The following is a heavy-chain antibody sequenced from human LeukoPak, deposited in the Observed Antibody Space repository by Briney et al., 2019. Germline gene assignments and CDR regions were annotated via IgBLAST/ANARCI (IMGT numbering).Heavy chain of an antibody. CDR3: ARDHRFYDSSGYYSGLGAEYFQH. CDR2: ISSSGSTI. D-gene: IGHD3-22*01. Sequence: GGSLRLSCTVSGFSLSSYAMNWVRQAPGKGLEWVSYISSSGSTIYYADSVKGRFTISRDNAKNSLYLQMNSLRAEDTAVYYCARDHRFYDSSGYYSGLGAEYFQHWGQGTLVTVSS. CDR1: GFSLSSYA. J-gene: IGHJ1*01. V-gene: IGHV3-48*04.